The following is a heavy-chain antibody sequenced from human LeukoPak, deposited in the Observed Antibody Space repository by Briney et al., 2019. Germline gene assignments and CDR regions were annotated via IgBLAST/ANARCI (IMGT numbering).Heavy chain of an antibody. V-gene: IGHV3-23*01. CDR3: ARSGLSRFDY. CDR1: GFTLSSYE. Sequence: QTGGSLRLSCTASGFTLSSYEMSWIRQAPGKGLEWVSSIDYSGGSTHYADSVKGRFTISRDNSKNTLYLQMNSLRAEDTAVYYCARSGLSRFDYWGQGTLVTVSS. CDR2: IDYSGGST. D-gene: IGHD4/OR15-4a*01. J-gene: IGHJ4*02.